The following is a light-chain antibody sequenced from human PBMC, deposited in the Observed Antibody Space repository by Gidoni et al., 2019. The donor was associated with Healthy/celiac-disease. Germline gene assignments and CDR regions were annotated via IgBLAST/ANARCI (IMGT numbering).Light chain of an antibody. J-gene: IGLJ2*01. CDR1: SRDVGGYNY. CDR3: RSYAGSKVV. V-gene: IGLV2-8*01. CDR2: EVS. Sequence: QSALTQPPSASWSPGQSVTISCTGTSRDVGGYNYVSWYQHHPGKDHKLMIYEVSKRPSGVPDRFSGSKSGNTASLTGAGLQAEDEDDYYCRSYAGSKVVFGGGTKLTVL.